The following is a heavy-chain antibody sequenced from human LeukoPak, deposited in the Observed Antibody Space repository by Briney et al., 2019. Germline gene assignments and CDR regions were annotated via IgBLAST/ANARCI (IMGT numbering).Heavy chain of an antibody. V-gene: IGHV1-2*02. CDR3: ARWFPAASYDDVAFDI. CDR1: GYTFTGYY. J-gene: IGHJ3*02. CDR2: INPNSGGT. D-gene: IGHD5-12*01. Sequence: ASVKVSCKASGYTFTGYYMHWVRQAPGQGLEWMGWINPNSGGTNYAQKFQGRVTMTRDTSISTAYMELSRLRSDDTAVYSCARWFPAASYDDVAFDIWGQGTMVTVSS.